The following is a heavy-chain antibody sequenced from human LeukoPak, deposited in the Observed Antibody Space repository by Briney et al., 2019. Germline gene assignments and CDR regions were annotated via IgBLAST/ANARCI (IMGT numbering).Heavy chain of an antibody. D-gene: IGHD4-4*01. V-gene: IGHV3-7*01. J-gene: IGHJ6*02. CDR1: GFTFSDYW. Sequence: GGSLRLSCATSGFTFSDYWMTWVRQAPGKGLEWVANIQDNGNEKNYVDSVKGRFTISRDNAKNSLYLQMNSLRAEDTAVYYCARALLRLQPHFYGMDVWGQGTTVTVSS. CDR3: ARALLRLQPHFYGMDV. CDR2: IQDNGNEK.